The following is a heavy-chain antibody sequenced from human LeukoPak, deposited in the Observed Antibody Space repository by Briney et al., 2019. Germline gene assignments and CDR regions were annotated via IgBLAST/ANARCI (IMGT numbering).Heavy chain of an antibody. Sequence: PSETLSLTCTVSGGPVSSGSYWSWIRQPPGKGLEWIGYIYYSGSTNYNPSLQSRVTTSVDTSKSQFSLKLSSVTAADTAVYYCASRHGYCSGRPWGRGTLVTVSS. D-gene: IGHD2-8*02. CDR2: IYYSGST. CDR3: ASRHGYCSGRP. CDR1: GGPVSSGSY. J-gene: IGHJ5*02. V-gene: IGHV4-61*01.